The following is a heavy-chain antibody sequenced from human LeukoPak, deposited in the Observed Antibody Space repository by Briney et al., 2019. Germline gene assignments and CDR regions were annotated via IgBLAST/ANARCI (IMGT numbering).Heavy chain of an antibody. D-gene: IGHD2-21*01. V-gene: IGHV3-74*03. CDR2: IDERGSNS. Sequence: PGGSLRLSCAASGCTFSDHWIHWVRQAPGKGLVWVSRIDERGSNSMYADSVKGRFSISRDNAKNTVNLQMNSLRAEDTGVYYCVRDEALWRLDYWGQGTLVTVSS. CDR3: VRDEALWRLDY. CDR1: GCTFSDHW. J-gene: IGHJ4*02.